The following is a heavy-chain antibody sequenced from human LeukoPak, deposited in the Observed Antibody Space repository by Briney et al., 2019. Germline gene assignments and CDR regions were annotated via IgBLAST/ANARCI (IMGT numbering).Heavy chain of an antibody. CDR1: GGSISSYY. V-gene: IGHV4-59*01. CDR2: IYYSGST. J-gene: IGHJ5*02. Sequence: SETLSLTCTVSGGSISSYYWSWIRQPPGKGLEWIGYIYYSGSTNYNPSLKSRVTLSVDTSKNQFSLKLSSVTAADTAVYYCAGNKLAYCGGDCYPWGQGTLVTVSS. D-gene: IGHD2-21*02. CDR3: AGNKLAYCGGDCYP.